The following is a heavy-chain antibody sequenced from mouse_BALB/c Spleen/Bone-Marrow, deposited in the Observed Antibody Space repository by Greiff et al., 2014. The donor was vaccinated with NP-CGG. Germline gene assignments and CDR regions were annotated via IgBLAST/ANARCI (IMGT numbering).Heavy chain of an antibody. J-gene: IGHJ2*01. V-gene: IGHV7-3*02. CDR1: GFTFTDYY. D-gene: IGHD1-1*01. Sequence: EVQVVESGGGLVQPGGSLRLSCATSGFTFTDYYMSWVRQPPGKALEWLGFIRNKANGYTTEYSAPVKGRFTISRDNSQSILYLQMNTLRAEDSATYYCARDMGLLRFDYWGQGTTLTVSS. CDR2: IRNKANGYTT. CDR3: ARDMGLLRFDY.